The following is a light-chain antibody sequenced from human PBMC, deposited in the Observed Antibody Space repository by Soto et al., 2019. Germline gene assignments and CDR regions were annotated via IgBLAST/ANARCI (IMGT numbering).Light chain of an antibody. CDR3: QKYGSSPVWT. V-gene: IGKV3-20*01. Sequence: EIVLTQSPGTLSLSPGERATLSCRASQSVSSSYLAWYQQKPGQAPRLLIYGASSRATGIPDRFSGSGSGTDFTLTISRLEPEDFAVYYCQKYGSSPVWTFCQGTKVDIK. J-gene: IGKJ1*01. CDR1: QSVSSSY. CDR2: GAS.